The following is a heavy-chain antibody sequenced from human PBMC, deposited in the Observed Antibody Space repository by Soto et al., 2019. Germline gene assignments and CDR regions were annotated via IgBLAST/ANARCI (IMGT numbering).Heavy chain of an antibody. CDR3: ASHGGLVGIDY. Sequence: GESLKISCKGSGYSFTSYWISWVRQMPGKGLEWMGSIAPSDSYTTSSTSLQAHVTISADKSITPAYPHWTSVKASDTAMYHCASHGGLVGIDYWGQGTMVTVSS. D-gene: IGHD6-19*01. CDR1: GYSFTSYW. CDR2: IAPSDSYT. V-gene: IGHV5-10-1*01. J-gene: IGHJ4*02.